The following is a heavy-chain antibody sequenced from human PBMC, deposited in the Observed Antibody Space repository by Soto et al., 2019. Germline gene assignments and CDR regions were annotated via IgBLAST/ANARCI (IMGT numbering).Heavy chain of an antibody. Sequence: QVTLKESGPVLVKPTETLTLTCTVSGFSLSNVRMGVSWIRQPPGKALEWLAHIFSNDEKSYSTSLKSRLTISKHTSKSQVVLAMTSMDPVETATYYCARMLGSSWYSFFDYWGQGTLVTVSS. D-gene: IGHD6-13*01. CDR2: IFSNDEK. V-gene: IGHV2-26*01. CDR1: GFSLSNVRMG. J-gene: IGHJ4*02. CDR3: ARMLGSSWYSFFDY.